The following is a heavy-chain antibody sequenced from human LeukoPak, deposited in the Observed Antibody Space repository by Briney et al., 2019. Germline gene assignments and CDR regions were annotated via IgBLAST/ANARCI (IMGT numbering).Heavy chain of an antibody. Sequence: SETLSLTCTVSGGSISSYYWSWIRQPAGKGLEWIGRIYTSGSTNYNPSLKSRVTMSVDTSKNQFSLKLSSVTAADTAVHYCARDSGPPTGIDWYFDLWGRGTLVTVSS. J-gene: IGHJ2*01. CDR1: GGSISSYY. CDR3: ARDSGPPTGIDWYFDL. CDR2: IYTSGST. D-gene: IGHD6-13*01. V-gene: IGHV4-4*07.